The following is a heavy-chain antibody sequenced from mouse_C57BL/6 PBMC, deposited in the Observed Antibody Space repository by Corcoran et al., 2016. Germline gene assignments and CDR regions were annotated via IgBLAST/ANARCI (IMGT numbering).Heavy chain of an antibody. CDR1: GYSITSGYS. CDR2: ISYDGSN. J-gene: IGHJ4*01. CDR3: ARGDGYAMDY. Sequence: DVQLQESGPGLVKPSQSLSLTCSVTGYSITSGYSWNWIRQFPGNKLEWMGYISYDGSNNYNPSLKNRISITRDTSKNQFFLKLNSVTTEDTATYYCARGDGYAMDYWGQGTSVTVSS. V-gene: IGHV3-6*01. D-gene: IGHD3-3*01.